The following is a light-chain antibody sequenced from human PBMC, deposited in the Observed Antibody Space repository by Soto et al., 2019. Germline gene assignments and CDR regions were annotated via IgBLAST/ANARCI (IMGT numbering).Light chain of an antibody. J-gene: IGKJ2*01. CDR1: QSVSSSH. V-gene: IGKV3-20*01. Sequence: EIVLTQSPVTLSLSPGERATLSCRASQSVSSSHLAWYQQKPGQAPRLLMYGASSRATGIPDRFSGSGSGTDVTLTISRREPEDFAVYYCQQYGSSPSYTFGQGTKLEIK. CDR2: GAS. CDR3: QQYGSSPSYT.